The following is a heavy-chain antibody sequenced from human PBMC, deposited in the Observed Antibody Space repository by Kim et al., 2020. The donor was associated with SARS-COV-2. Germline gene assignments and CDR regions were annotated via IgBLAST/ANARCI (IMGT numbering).Heavy chain of an antibody. CDR2: IRSSGDST. V-gene: IGHV3-23*01. D-gene: IGHD1-20*01. CDR3: VRYITWD. CDR1: GFTFRSYD. J-gene: IGHJ4*02. Sequence: GGSLRLSCAASGFTFRSYDMTRVRQAPGRGLEWVSAIRSSGDSTYYAASVKGRFTVSRDNSKNMLYLQMDILSAEDTALYYCVRYITWDGGQGALFTVSS.